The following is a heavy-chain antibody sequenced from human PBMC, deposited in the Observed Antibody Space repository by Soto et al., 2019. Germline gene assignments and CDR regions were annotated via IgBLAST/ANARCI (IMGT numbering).Heavy chain of an antibody. CDR2: AYYSGDT. CDR3: ARDRSTYGGGGTGEVKENWFDP. CDR1: GGSISRYY. V-gene: IGHV4-59*01. D-gene: IGHD2-8*01. J-gene: IGHJ5*02. Sequence: QVQLQESGPGVVKASETLSLTCSVSGGSISRYYWSWIRQPPGKGLEWIGYAYYSGDTGYNPSLPSRVTMAVATSKNQVSLNLTSVTAADTAVYYCARDRSTYGGGGTGEVKENWFDPWGQGALVTVSS.